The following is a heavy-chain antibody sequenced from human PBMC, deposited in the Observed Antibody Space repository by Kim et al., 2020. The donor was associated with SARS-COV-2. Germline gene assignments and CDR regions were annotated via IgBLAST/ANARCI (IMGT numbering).Heavy chain of an antibody. CDR1: GFTFTGYA. V-gene: IGHV3-23*01. CDR2: IDGSDGTT. D-gene: IGHD2-2*03. Sequence: GGSLRLSCTTSGFTFTGYAMSWVRQAPGKGLECVSSIDGSDGTTYYVASVKGRFTISRDNSKTTLYLPMNSLRADDPSVHYCLQGGWGWIWAHWGHGTRV. CDR3: LQGGWGWIWAH. J-gene: IGHJ4*01.